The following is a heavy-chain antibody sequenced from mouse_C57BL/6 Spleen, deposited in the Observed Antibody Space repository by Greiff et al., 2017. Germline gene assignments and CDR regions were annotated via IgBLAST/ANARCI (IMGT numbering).Heavy chain of an antibody. V-gene: IGHV5-9-1*02. D-gene: IGHD2-1*01. Sequence: EVMLVESGEGLVKPGGSLKLSCAASGFPFSSYAMSWVRQTPEKRLGWVAYISSGGDYIYYADTVKGRFTISRDNARNTLYLQMSSLKSEDTAMYYCTRDYGNYDFDVWGTGTTVTVSS. CDR3: TRDYGNYDFDV. CDR2: ISSGGDYI. CDR1: GFPFSSYA. J-gene: IGHJ1*03.